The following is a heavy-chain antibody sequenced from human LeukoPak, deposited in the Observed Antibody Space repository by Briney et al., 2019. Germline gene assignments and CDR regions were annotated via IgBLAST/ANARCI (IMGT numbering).Heavy chain of an antibody. V-gene: IGHV1-69*01. CDR1: GGTFSSYA. J-gene: IGHJ4*02. Sequence: ASVKVSCKASGGTFSSYAISWVRQAPGQGLEWMGGIIPIFGTANYAQKFQGRVTITADESTSTAYMELSSLRSEDTAVYYCATRYYYDSSGNHDYWGQGTLVTVSS. CDR2: IIPIFGTA. D-gene: IGHD3-22*01. CDR3: ATRYYYDSSGNHDY.